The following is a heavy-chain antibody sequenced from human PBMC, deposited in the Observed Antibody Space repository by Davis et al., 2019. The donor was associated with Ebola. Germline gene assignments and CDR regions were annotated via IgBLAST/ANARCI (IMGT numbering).Heavy chain of an antibody. CDR3: ARDLVSSRKWGSGMDV. D-gene: IGHD6-13*01. J-gene: IGHJ6*02. CDR1: GGSISSGGYY. CDR2: IYTSGST. V-gene: IGHV4-61*02. Sequence: PSETLSLTCTVSGGSISSGGYYWSWIRQPAGKGLEWIGRIYTSGSTNYNPSLKSRVTMSVDTSKNQFSLKLSSVTAADTAVYYCARDLVSSRKWGSGMDVWGQGTTVTVSS.